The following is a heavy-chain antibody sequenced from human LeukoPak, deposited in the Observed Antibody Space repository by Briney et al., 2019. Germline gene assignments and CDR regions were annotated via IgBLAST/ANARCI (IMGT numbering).Heavy chain of an antibody. CDR3: ARAGGGYSSGWGAFDF. Sequence: ASVKVSCKASGYTFTGYYIHWVRQAPGQGLEWMGWINPNSGGTTYAQKFQGRVTMTRDTPIITAYLELSGLKSDDTAVYYCARAGGGYSSGWGAFDFWGQGTMVTVSS. D-gene: IGHD5-18*01. J-gene: IGHJ3*01. V-gene: IGHV1-2*02. CDR1: GYTFTGYY. CDR2: INPNSGGT.